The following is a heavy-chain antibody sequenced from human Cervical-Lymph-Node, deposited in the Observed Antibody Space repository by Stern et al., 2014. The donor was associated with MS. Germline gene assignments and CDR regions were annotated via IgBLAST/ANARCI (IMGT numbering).Heavy chain of an antibody. J-gene: IGHJ4*02. CDR2: IYDSGNT. V-gene: IGHV4-59*01. CDR3: ARSGRAWSEAARRSYFDY. Sequence: QLQESGPGLVKPSETLSLTCTVSGGSISSYYWSWIRQPPGKGLEWIGFIYDSGNTLYNPSLKSRVTISVDTSKNQFSLKLRSVTAADTAMYYCARSGRAWSEAARRSYFDYWGQGTLVTVSS. D-gene: IGHD6-6*01. CDR1: GGSISSYY.